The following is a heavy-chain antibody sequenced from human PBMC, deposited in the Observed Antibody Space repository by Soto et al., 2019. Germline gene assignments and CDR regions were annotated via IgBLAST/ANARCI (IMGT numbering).Heavy chain of an antibody. J-gene: IGHJ4*02. D-gene: IGHD3-10*01. CDR1: GGSFGYYY. V-gene: IGHV4-59*01. CDR3: ARCYGSGSYYNGLFDY. CDR2: IYYSGST. Sequence: SETLSLTCTVSGGSFGYYYWSWIRQPPGKGLEWIGYIYYSGSTTYNPSLKSRVTISVDTSRNQFSLKLSSVTAADTAVYYCARCYGSGSYYNGLFDYWGRGTLVTVPS.